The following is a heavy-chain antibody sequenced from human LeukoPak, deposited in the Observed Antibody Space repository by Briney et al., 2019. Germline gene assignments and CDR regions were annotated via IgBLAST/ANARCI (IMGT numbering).Heavy chain of an antibody. V-gene: IGHV4-34*01. CDR1: GGSFSGYY. D-gene: IGHD3-3*01. Sequence: SETLSLTCAVYGGSFSGYYWSWIRQPPGKGLEWSGEINHSGSTNYNPSLKSRVTISVDTSKNQFSLKLSSVTAADTAVYYCARGRYDFWSGYLPFKTNMDVWGKGTTVTVSS. CDR3: ARGRYDFWSGYLPFKTNMDV. J-gene: IGHJ6*03. CDR2: INHSGST.